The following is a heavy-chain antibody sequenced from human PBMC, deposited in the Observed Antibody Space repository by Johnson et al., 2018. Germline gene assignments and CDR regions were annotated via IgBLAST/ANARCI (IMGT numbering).Heavy chain of an antibody. CDR2: ILPIFGTT. D-gene: IGHD3-10*01. CDR3: ARQVVFGENSGWGYRPNTEYAMDV. CDR1: GGTFSNYA. V-gene: IGHV1-69*12. J-gene: IGHJ6*02. Sequence: QVQLVQSGAEVKKPGSSVKVSCKASGGTFSNYAINWVRQAPGPGIERMGGILPIFGTTHYARKFLARVTVMADESRSTAYMELRSRKSEDPAMYYCARQVVFGENSGWGYRPNTEYAMDVWSQGTTVTVSS.